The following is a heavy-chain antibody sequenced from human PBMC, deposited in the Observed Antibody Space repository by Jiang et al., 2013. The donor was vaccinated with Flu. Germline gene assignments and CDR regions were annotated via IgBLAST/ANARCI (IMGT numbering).Heavy chain of an antibody. V-gene: IGHV2-5*02. J-gene: IGHJ4*02. CDR3: AHRQVAAPEPLYFDY. CDR1: GFSLSTSGVG. D-gene: IGHD1-26*01. CDR2: IYWDDDK. Sequence: KPTQTLTLTCTFSGFSLSTSGVGVGWIRQPPGKALEWLALIYWDDDKRYSPSLKSRLTITKDTSKNQVVLTMTNMDPVDTATYYCAHRQVAAPEPLYFDYVGPGNPGPPSPQ.